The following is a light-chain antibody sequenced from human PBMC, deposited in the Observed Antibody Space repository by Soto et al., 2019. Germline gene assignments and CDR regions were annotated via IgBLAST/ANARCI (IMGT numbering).Light chain of an antibody. CDR2: EVN. V-gene: IGLV2-14*01. Sequence: QSALTQPASVSGSPGQSITISCTGTSSDIGGYNFVSWYQKNPGKAPKLVIYEVNNRPSGVSNRFSGSKSGNTASLTISGLQAEDEADYYCSSYTTGSTLGVFGGGTKLTVL. J-gene: IGLJ3*02. CDR3: SSYTTGSTLGV. CDR1: SSDIGGYNF.